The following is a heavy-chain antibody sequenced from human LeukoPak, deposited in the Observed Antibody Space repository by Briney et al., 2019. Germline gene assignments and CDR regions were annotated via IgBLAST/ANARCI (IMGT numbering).Heavy chain of an antibody. J-gene: IGHJ6*03. Sequence: ASVTVSCKASGYTFTGYYMHWVRQAPGQGLEWMGWINPNSGGTNYAQKFQGRVTMTRDTSIGTAYMELSRLRSDDTAVYYRAREGGYCSSTSCFDYYYMDVWGKGTTVTISS. CDR2: INPNSGGT. CDR1: GYTFTGYY. V-gene: IGHV1-2*02. D-gene: IGHD2-2*01. CDR3: AREGGYCSSTSCFDYYYMDV.